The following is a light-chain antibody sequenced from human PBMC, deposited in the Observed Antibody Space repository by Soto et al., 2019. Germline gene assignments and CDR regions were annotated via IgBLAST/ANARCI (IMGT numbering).Light chain of an antibody. Sequence: EIVMTQSPATLSVSPGERATLSCRASQSVSSNLAWYQQNPGQAPRLLIYGASTRATGIPARFSGSGSGTEFTLTISRLQYEDFAVYYCQQYNNWTLTWTFGQGTKV. CDR1: QSVSSN. CDR2: GAS. CDR3: QQYNNWTLTWT. J-gene: IGKJ1*01. V-gene: IGKV3-15*01.